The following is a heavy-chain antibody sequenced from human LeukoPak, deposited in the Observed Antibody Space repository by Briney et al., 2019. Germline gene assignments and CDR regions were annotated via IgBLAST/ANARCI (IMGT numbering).Heavy chain of an antibody. Sequence: SETLSLTCAVYGGSFSGYYWSWIRQPPGKGLEWVGYIYYSRSPNYNPSLKSRVTISIDTSKNQFSLKLSSVTAADTAVYYCARRGDGGFWYFDLWGRGTLVTVSS. CDR1: GGSFSGYY. CDR2: IYYSRSP. V-gene: IGHV4-59*08. D-gene: IGHD3-16*01. CDR3: ARRGDGGFWYFDL. J-gene: IGHJ2*01.